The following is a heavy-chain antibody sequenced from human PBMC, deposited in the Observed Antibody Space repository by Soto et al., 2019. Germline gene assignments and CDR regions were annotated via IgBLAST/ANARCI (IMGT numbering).Heavy chain of an antibody. Sequence: QVQLVESGGGVVQPGRSLRLSCAASGFTFSSYGMHWVRQAPGKGLEWVAVISYDGSNKYYADSVKGRFTISRDNSKNTVSLHMNSRLAEDTAVYYCAKEAYSGPLDYWGQGTLVTVSS. CDR1: GFTFSSYG. J-gene: IGHJ4*02. V-gene: IGHV3-30*18. D-gene: IGHD2-15*01. CDR3: AKEAYSGPLDY. CDR2: ISYDGSNK.